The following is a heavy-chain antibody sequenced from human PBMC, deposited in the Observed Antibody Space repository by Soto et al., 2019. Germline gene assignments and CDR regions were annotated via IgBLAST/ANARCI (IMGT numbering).Heavy chain of an antibody. D-gene: IGHD6-19*01. Sequence: QVQLVQSGAEVKKPGSSVKVSCKASGGTFSSYAIGWVRQAPGQGLEWMGGIIPIFGTANYAQKFQGIVTITADESTSTADMELSSMRSDDTAVYYCAREVRAVFGAVGYFDCWGQGTLVTVSS. CDR1: GGTFSSYA. CDR2: IIPIFGTA. CDR3: AREVRAVFGAVGYFDC. J-gene: IGHJ4*02. V-gene: IGHV1-69*01.